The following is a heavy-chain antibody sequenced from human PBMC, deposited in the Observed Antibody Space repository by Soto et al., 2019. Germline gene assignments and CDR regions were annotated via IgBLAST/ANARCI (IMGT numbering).Heavy chain of an antibody. J-gene: IGHJ4*02. D-gene: IGHD3-22*01. CDR3: ARVSRGFYDN. CDR1: GDSFTNYF. V-gene: IGHV4-34*01. Sequence: QVRLQQWGAGLLKPSETLSLTCAVYGDSFTNYFWTWIRQPPGKGLEWIGEINHRRSANYNPSLGSRVIISVDKSKKPVSLALTSVTAADTAVYYCARVSRGFYDNWGQGTLVTVSS. CDR2: INHRRSA.